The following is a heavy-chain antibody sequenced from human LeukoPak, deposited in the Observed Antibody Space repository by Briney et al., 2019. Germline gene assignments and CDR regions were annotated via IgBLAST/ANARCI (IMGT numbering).Heavy chain of an antibody. CDR3: ASNYGSGNFYYYYGMDV. CDR2: INAGNGNT. V-gene: IGHV1-3*01. CDR1: GYTFTSYA. Sequence: ASVKVSCKASGYTFTSYAMHWVRQAPGQRLEWMGWINAGNGNTKYSQKFQGRVTITRDTSASTAYMELSSPRSEDTAVYYCASNYGSGNFYYYYGMDVWGKGTTVTVSS. D-gene: IGHD3-10*01. J-gene: IGHJ6*04.